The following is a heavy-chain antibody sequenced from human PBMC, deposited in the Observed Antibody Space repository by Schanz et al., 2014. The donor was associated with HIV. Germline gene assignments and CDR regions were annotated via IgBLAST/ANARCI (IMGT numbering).Heavy chain of an antibody. CDR1: GFTFSSYG. V-gene: IGHV3-30*03. J-gene: IGHJ6*02. Sequence: VQLVESGGGVVQPGRSLRLSCAASGFTFSSYGMYWVRQAPGKGLEWVAVMSYDGIRKNYADSVKGRFTISRDNAKNTLYLQMNSLRAEDTAVYYCARDGGEVWGQGTTVTVSS. CDR3: ARDGGEV. D-gene: IGHD3-16*01. CDR2: MSYDGIRK.